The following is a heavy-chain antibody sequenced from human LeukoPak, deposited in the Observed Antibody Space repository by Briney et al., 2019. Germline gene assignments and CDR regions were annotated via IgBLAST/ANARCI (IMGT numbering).Heavy chain of an antibody. Sequence: SETLSLTCAVYGGSFSGYYWSWIRQPPGKGLGWIGEINHSGSTNYNPSLKSRVTISVDTSKNQFSLKLSSVTAADTAVYYCAPRRDYYDSSGSFDYWGQGTLVTVSS. D-gene: IGHD3-22*01. CDR2: INHSGST. CDR1: GGSFSGYY. CDR3: APRRDYYDSSGSFDY. V-gene: IGHV4-34*01. J-gene: IGHJ4*02.